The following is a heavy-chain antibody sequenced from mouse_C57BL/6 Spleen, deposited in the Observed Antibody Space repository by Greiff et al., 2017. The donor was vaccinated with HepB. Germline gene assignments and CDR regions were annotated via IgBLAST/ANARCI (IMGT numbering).Heavy chain of an antibody. CDR2: INPNNGGT. Sequence: EVQLQQSGPELVKPGASVKIPCKASGYTFTDYNMDWVKQSHGKSLEWIGDINPNNGGTIYNQKFKGKATLTVDKSSSTAYMELRSLTSEDTAVYYCARGAVTTVVPFDYWGQGTTLTVSS. CDR3: ARGAVTTVVPFDY. J-gene: IGHJ2*01. D-gene: IGHD1-1*01. CDR1: GYTFTDYN. V-gene: IGHV1-18*01.